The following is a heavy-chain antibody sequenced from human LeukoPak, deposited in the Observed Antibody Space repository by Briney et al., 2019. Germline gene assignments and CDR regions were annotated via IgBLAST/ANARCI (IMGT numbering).Heavy chain of an antibody. CDR2: IIPIFGTA. J-gene: IGHJ4*02. V-gene: IGHV1-69*13. Sequence: SVTVSCTASGGTFSIYAISWVRQAPGQGLEWMGGIIPIFGTANYAQKFQGRVTITADESTSTAYMELSSLRSEDTAVYYCAAERQRGWSSGWPAYWGQGTLVTVSS. CDR1: GGTFSIYA. CDR3: AAERQRGWSSGWPAY. D-gene: IGHD6-19*01.